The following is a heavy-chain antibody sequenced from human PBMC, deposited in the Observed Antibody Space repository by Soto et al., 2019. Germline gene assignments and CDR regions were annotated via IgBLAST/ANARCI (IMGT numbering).Heavy chain of an antibody. CDR2: IITIFGTA. D-gene: IGHD6-6*01. Sequence: QVQLVQSGAEVKKPGSSVKVSCEASGGTFSSYAISWVRQAPGQGLEWMGGIITIFGTAKYAQKCQGRVTITADESTSTADMELSSLRSEDTAVYYCAMTLVPEDYYYYGMDVWGQGTTVTVSS. J-gene: IGHJ6*02. CDR3: AMTLVPEDYYYYGMDV. V-gene: IGHV1-69*01. CDR1: GGTFSSYA.